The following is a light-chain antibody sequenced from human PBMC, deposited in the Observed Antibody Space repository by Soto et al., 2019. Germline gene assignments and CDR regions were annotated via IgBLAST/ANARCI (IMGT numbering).Light chain of an antibody. V-gene: IGKV1-5*03. J-gene: IGKJ5*01. CDR3: QQYNNWPIT. CDR2: KAS. Sequence: DIQMTQSPSTLSGAVGDRVTSTCRASQTISSWLAWYQQKPGKAPKLLIYKASTLKSGVPSRFSGSGSGTEFTLTISSLQSEDFEIYYCQQYNNWPITFGQGTRLEI. CDR1: QTISSW.